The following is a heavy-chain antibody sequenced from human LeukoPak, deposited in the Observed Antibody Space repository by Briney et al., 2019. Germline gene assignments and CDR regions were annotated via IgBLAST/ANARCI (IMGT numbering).Heavy chain of an antibody. CDR2: IYYSGSS. D-gene: IGHD4-17*01. CDR3: ARLSGVFGENDY. J-gene: IGHJ4*02. CDR1: GGSISSRSYY. Sequence: PSETLSLTCTLSGGSISSRSYYWGWIRQPPGKGLEWIGSIYYSGSSYYNPSLKSRVTISVDTSKNQFSLKLSSVTAADTAVYYCARLSGVFGENDYRGQGTLVTVSS. V-gene: IGHV4-39*01.